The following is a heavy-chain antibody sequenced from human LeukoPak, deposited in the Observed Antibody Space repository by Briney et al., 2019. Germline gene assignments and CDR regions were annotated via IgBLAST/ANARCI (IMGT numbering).Heavy chain of an antibody. J-gene: IGHJ4*02. CDR1: GFTFSSYA. CDR3: AKDLIVGRTPSFDY. D-gene: IGHD1-26*01. V-gene: IGHV3-23*01. CDR2: ISGSGGST. Sequence: HTGRSLRLSCAASGFTFSSYAMSWVRQAPGKGLEWVSTISGSGGSTYYADSVKGRFTISRDNSKDTLYLQMNSLRAEDTAPYYCAKDLIVGRTPSFDYWGQGTLVTVSS.